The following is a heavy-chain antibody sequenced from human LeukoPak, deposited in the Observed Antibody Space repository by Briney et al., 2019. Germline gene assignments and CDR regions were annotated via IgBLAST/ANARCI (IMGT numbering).Heavy chain of an antibody. CDR3: AKDSRRGELHE. CDR1: GFNFNDYA. V-gene: IGHV3-30*04. D-gene: IGHD1-26*01. Sequence: PGGSLRLSCAVSGFNFNDYAMHWLRQAPGKGLEWVAVISYDGSNKYYADSVKGRFTISRDNSKNTLYLQMNSLRAEDTAVYYCAKDSRRGELHEWGQGTLVTVSS. J-gene: IGHJ4*02. CDR2: ISYDGSNK.